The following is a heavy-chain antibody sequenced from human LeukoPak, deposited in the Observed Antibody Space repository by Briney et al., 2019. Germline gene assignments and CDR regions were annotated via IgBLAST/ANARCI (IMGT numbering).Heavy chain of an antibody. Sequence: ASVKVSCKVSGYTLTELSMHWVRQAPGKGLEWMGGFDPEDGETIYAQKFKGRVTMTKDTSTDTAYMELSSLRSEDTAVYYCAGAMTHRYYFDYWGQGTLVTVSS. CDR2: FDPEDGET. J-gene: IGHJ4*02. D-gene: IGHD2-2*01. CDR1: GYTLTELS. V-gene: IGHV1-24*01. CDR3: AGAMTHRYYFDY.